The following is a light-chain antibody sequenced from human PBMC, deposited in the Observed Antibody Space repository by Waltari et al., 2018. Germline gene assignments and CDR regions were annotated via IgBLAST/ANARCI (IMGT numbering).Light chain of an antibody. CDR2: RAS. J-gene: IGKJ1*01. Sequence: DIQMTQSPSTLSASVGDRVTITCRASHSVSAFLAWHQQNPGKAPKVLIYRASNLASGVPSRFSGSGSGTEFTLTISSLQPDDFATYYCHQYDNRWTFGQGTTVEI. CDR1: HSVSAF. V-gene: IGKV1-5*03. CDR3: HQYDNRWT.